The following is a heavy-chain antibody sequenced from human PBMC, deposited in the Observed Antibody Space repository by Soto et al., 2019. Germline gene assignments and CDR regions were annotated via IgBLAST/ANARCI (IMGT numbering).Heavy chain of an antibody. CDR3: ARGAPGYCSGGSCSLTSDY. CDR2: IWYDGSNK. D-gene: IGHD2-15*01. J-gene: IGHJ4*02. Sequence: PGGSLRLSCAAYGFTFSSHGMHWVRQAPGKGLEWVAVIWYDGSNKYYADSVKGRFTISRDNSKNTLYLQMNSLRAEDTAVYYCARGAPGYCSGGSCSLTSDYWGQGT. V-gene: IGHV3-33*01. CDR1: GFTFSSHG.